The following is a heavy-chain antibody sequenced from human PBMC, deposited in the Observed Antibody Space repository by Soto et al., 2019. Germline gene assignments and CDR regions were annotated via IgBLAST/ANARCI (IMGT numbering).Heavy chain of an antibody. Sequence: QVQLEESGPGLVKPSETLSLTCTVSGGSINAFFWSWVRQPPGKGLESIGCIFYSGSTNYNPSLKSRVTISLDTSKTQFSLNLTSVTAADTAVYYCATQTGLYYYGLDVWGQGTMVAGSS. CDR2: IFYSGST. CDR3: ATQTGLYYYGLDV. V-gene: IGHV4-59*01. J-gene: IGHJ6*02. CDR1: GGSINAFF.